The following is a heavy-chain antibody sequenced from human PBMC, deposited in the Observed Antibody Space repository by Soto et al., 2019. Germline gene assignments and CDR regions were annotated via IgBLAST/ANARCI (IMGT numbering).Heavy chain of an antibody. CDR3: AKIWGGDKMVRGVMYAFDI. CDR1: GFTFSSYA. D-gene: IGHD3-10*01. V-gene: IGHV3-23*01. J-gene: IGHJ3*02. Sequence: EVQLLESGGGLVQPGGSLRLSCAASGFTFSSYAMSWVRQAPGKGLEWVSAISGSGGSTYYADSVKGRFTISRDNSKNTLYLQMNSLRAEDTVVYYCAKIWGGDKMVRGVMYAFDIWGQGTMVTVSS. CDR2: ISGSGGST.